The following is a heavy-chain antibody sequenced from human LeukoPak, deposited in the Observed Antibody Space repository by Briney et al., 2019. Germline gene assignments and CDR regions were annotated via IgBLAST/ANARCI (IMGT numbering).Heavy chain of an antibody. V-gene: IGHV1-46*01. CDR1: GYTITSYY. CDR2: INPSAGTT. Sequence: ASVNVSCKASGYTITSYYMHWVRQAPGQGLGWVGIINPSAGTTTYAQKFQGRVTIMSDTSTSTVYMELSSLRSDDTAVYYCARATGSQGADMWGPGTTVTVSS. CDR3: ARATGSQGADM. D-gene: IGHD1-26*01. J-gene: IGHJ3*02.